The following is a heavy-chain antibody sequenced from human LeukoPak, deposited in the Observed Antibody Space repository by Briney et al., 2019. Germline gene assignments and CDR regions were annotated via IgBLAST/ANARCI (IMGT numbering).Heavy chain of an antibody. V-gene: IGHV3-21*01. J-gene: IGHJ4*02. CDR2: ISSSSSYI. CDR1: GFTFTTYT. Sequence: GGSLRLSCAASGFTFTTYTMNWVRQAPGKGLEWVSSISSSSSYIYYADSVKGRFTISRDNAKNSLYLQMNSLRAEDTAVYYCARTWIQPHYFDYWGQGTLVTVSS. CDR3: ARTWIQPHYFDY. D-gene: IGHD5-18*01.